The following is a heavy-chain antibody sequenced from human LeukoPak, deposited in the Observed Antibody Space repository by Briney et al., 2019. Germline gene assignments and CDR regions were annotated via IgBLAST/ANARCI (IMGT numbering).Heavy chain of an antibody. D-gene: IGHD4-11*01. CDR2: ISSSSSYI. V-gene: IGHV3-21*01. J-gene: IGHJ4*02. CDR1: GFTFSSYS. CDR3: ARDQAAMVYSDYVGYFDY. Sequence: GGSLRLSCAASGFTFSSYSMNWVRQAPGKGLEWVSSISSSSSYIYYADSVKGRFTISRDNAKNSLYLQMNSLRAEDTAVYYCARDQAAMVYSDYVGYFDYWGQGTLVTVSS.